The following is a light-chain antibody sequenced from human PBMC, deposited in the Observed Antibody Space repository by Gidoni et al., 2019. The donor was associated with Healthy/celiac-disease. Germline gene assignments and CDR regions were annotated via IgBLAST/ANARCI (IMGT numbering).Light chain of an antibody. CDR2: GAS. V-gene: IGKV3-20*01. CDR1: QRVSSSY. Sequence: EIVLTQSPGTLSLSPGERATLSCRASQRVSSSYLAWYQQKPGQAPRLLIYGASSRATGIPDRFSGSGSGTDFTLTISRLEPEDFAVYYCQKYGSSPTFGGGTKVEIK. J-gene: IGKJ4*01. CDR3: QKYGSSPT.